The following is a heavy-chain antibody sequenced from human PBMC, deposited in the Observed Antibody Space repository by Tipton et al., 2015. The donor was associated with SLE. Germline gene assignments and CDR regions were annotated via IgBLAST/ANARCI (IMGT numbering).Heavy chain of an antibody. CDR1: GGSISSGGYY. D-gene: IGHD2-2*01. CDR2: IYYSGST. J-gene: IGHJ3*02. Sequence: TLSLTCTVSGGSISSGGYYWSWIRQHPGKGLEWIGYIYYSGSTYYNPSLKSRVTISVDTSKNQFSLKLSSGTAADTAVYYCASCSRSDAFDIWGQGTMVTVSS. CDR3: ASCSRSDAFDI. V-gene: IGHV4-31*03.